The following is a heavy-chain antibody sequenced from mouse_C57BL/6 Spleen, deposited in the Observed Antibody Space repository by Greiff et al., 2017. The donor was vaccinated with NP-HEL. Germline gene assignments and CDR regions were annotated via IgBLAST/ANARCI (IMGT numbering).Heavy chain of an antibody. V-gene: IGHV1-53*01. Sequence: QVQLQQPGTELVKPGASVKLSCKASGYTFTSYWMHWVKQRPGQGLEWIGNINPSNGGTNYNEKFKSKATLTVDKSSSTAYMQLSSLTSEDSAVYYCARITTVVADWYFDVWGTGTTVTVSS. CDR3: ARITTVVADWYFDV. CDR2: INPSNGGT. CDR1: GYTFTSYW. J-gene: IGHJ1*03. D-gene: IGHD1-1*01.